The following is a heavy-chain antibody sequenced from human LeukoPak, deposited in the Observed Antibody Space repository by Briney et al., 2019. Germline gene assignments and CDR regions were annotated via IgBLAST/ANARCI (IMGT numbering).Heavy chain of an antibody. Sequence: GGSLRLSCAASGFTFSSYAMSWVRQAPGKGLEWVSGINWNGGSTGYADSVKGRFTISRDNAKNSLYLQMNSLRAEDTALYHCARDGPYSYGDRDAFDIWGQGTMVTVSS. J-gene: IGHJ3*02. CDR2: INWNGGST. D-gene: IGHD5-18*01. V-gene: IGHV3-20*01. CDR3: ARDGPYSYGDRDAFDI. CDR1: GFTFSSYA.